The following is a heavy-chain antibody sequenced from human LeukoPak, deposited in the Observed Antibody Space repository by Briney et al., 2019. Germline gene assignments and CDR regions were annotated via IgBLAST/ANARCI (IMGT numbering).Heavy chain of an antibody. CDR3: VRGTYDNRGYSNAFAI. D-gene: IGHD3-22*01. V-gene: IGHV4-59*01. CDR1: GASISSSY. J-gene: IGHJ3*02. Sequence: PSVTLSLTCTVSGASISSSYWSWVRQPPGKRVEWRGCIYYNVKTDANPSLTSPVTISADTYKNQFSLKMTSVTAADTAVYYCVRGTYDNRGYSNAFAIWGQGAMVTVSS. CDR2: IYYNVKT.